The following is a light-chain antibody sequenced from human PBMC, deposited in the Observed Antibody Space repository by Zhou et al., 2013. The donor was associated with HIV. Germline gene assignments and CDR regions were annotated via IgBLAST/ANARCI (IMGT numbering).Light chain of an antibody. CDR3: QQYKHYPWT. CDR1: QSISTW. Sequence: DIQMTQSPSTLSAYVGDRVTITCRASQSISTWLAWYQQKPGKAPKLLIYKASTLESGVPSRFSGSGSGTDFTLTISSLQPDDFATYYCQQYKHYPWTFGQGTKVEIK. J-gene: IGKJ1*01. CDR2: KAS. V-gene: IGKV1-5*03.